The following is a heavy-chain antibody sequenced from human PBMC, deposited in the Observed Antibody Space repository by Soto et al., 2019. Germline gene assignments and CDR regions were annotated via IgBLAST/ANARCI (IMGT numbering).Heavy chain of an antibody. Sequence: QVQLQESGPGLVKPSETLSLTCTVSGGSISSYYWSWIRQPAGKGLEWIGRIYTSGSTNYNPSLKSRVTMSVDTSKNQISLKLSSVTAADTAVYYCASTYYYGSGRIGMDVWGQGTTVTVSS. D-gene: IGHD3-10*01. CDR1: GGSISSYY. CDR2: IYTSGST. V-gene: IGHV4-4*07. J-gene: IGHJ6*02. CDR3: ASTYYYGSGRIGMDV.